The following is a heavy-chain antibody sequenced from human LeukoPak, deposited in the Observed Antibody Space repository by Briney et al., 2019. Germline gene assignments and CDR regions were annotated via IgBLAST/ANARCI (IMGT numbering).Heavy chain of an antibody. J-gene: IGHJ3*02. CDR3: ARGDFWVYGDYWNAFDI. V-gene: IGHV4-4*07. CDR1: GGSISSYY. Sequence: SETLSLTCTVSGGSISSYYWSWIRQPAGKGLEWIGRIYTSGSTNYNPSLKSRVTMSVDTSKNQFSLKLSSVTAADTAVYYCARGDFWVYGDYWNAFDIWGQRTMVTVSS. D-gene: IGHD4-17*01. CDR2: IYTSGST.